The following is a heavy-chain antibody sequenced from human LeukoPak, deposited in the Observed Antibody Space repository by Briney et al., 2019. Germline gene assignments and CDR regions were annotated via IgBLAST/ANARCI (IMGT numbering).Heavy chain of an antibody. D-gene: IGHD3-10*01. CDR3: AKSDLYNYYGSGSYYNLGDY. Sequence: PGGSLRLSCAASGFTFSSYGMHWVRQAPGKGLEWVAVISYDGSNKYYADSVKGRFTISRDNSKNTLYLQMNSLRAEDTAVYYCAKSDLYNYYGSGSYYNLGDYWGQGTLVTVSS. CDR2: ISYDGSNK. J-gene: IGHJ4*02. V-gene: IGHV3-30*18. CDR1: GFTFSSYG.